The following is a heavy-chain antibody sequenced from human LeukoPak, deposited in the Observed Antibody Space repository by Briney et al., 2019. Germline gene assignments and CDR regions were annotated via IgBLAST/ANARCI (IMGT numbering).Heavy chain of an antibody. Sequence: KPSQTLSLTCTVSGGSISSGGYYWSWIRQHPGKGLEWIGYIYYSGSTYYNPSLKSRVTISVDTSKNQFSLKLSSVTAADTAVYYCARDVYYYDSSGYAFDIWGQGTMVTVSS. CDR3: ARDVYYYDSSGYAFDI. CDR2: IYYSGST. J-gene: IGHJ3*02. CDR1: GGSISSGGYY. V-gene: IGHV4-31*03. D-gene: IGHD3-22*01.